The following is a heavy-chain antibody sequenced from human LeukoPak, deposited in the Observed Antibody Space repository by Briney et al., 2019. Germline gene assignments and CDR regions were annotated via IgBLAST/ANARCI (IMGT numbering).Heavy chain of an antibody. D-gene: IGHD3-3*01. CDR3: VRWAPLDFWSGYPRGGYYYYMDV. CDR2: ISSSSSYI. V-gene: IGHV3-21*01. J-gene: IGHJ6*03. CDR1: GFTFSSYS. Sequence: PGGSLRLSCAASGFTFSSYSMNWVRQAPGKGLEWVSSISSSSSYIYYADSVKGRFTITRDNAKNSLYLQMNSLRAEDTAVYYCVRWAPLDFWSGYPRGGYYYYMDVWGKGTTVTVSS.